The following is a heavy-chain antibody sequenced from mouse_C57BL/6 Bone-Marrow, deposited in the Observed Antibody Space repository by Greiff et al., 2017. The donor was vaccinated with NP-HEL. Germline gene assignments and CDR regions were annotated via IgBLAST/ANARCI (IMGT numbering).Heavy chain of an antibody. D-gene: IGHD6-2*01. CDR3: AREVSPAMDY. Sequence: EVMLVESGGGLVKPGGSLKLSCAASGFTFSSYAMSWVRQTPEKRLEWVATISDGGSYTYYPDNVKGRFTISRDNAKNNLYLQMRHLKSEDTAMYYCAREVSPAMDYWGQGTSVTVSS. CDR2: ISDGGSYT. V-gene: IGHV5-4*01. CDR1: GFTFSSYA. J-gene: IGHJ4*01.